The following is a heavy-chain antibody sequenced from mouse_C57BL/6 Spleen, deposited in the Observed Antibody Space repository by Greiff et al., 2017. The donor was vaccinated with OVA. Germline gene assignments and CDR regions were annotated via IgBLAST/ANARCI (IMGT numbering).Heavy chain of an antibody. Sequence: DVMLVESGGGLVKPGGSLKLSCAASGFTFSDYGMQWVRQAPEKGLEWVAYISSGSSTIYYADTVKGRFTISRDNAKNTLFLQMTSLRSEDTAMYYCATNWDFDYWGQGTTLTVSS. CDR3: ATNWDFDY. V-gene: IGHV5-17*01. J-gene: IGHJ2*01. D-gene: IGHD4-1*01. CDR1: GFTFSDYG. CDR2: ISSGSSTI.